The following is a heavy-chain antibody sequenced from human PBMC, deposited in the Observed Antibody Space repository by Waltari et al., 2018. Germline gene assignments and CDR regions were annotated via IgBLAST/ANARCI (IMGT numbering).Heavy chain of an antibody. CDR2: FDPEDGQT. D-gene: IGHD6-19*01. V-gene: IGHV1-24*01. CDR1: GYTLTELS. J-gene: IGHJ4*02. CDR3: ATDTSRKWLVRGPHFDY. Sequence: QVQLVQSGAEVKKPGASVKVSCRVSGYTLTELSMNWVRQAPGQGLEWMGGFDPEDGQTIYAQKFQGRVTMTENTSTDTAYMELSSLRSEDTAVYYCATDTSRKWLVRGPHFDYWGQGTLVTVSS.